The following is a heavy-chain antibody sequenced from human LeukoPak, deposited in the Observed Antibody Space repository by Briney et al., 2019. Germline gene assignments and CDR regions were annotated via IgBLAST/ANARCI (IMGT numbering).Heavy chain of an antibody. D-gene: IGHD3-10*01. J-gene: IGHJ5*02. V-gene: IGHV4-34*01. CDR3: ARGGYYGSGNDFRFDP. CDR1: GGSFSGYY. CDR2: INHSGST. Sequence: SETLSLTCAVYGGSFSGYYWSWIRQPPGEGLEWIGEINHSGSTNYNPSLKSRVTISVDTSKNQFSLKLNSVTAADTAVYYCARGGYYGSGNDFRFDPWGQGTLVTVSS.